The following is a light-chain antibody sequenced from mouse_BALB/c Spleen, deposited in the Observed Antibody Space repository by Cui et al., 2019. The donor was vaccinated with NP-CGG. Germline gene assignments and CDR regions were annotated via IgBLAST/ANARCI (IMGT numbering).Light chain of an antibody. Sequence: QAVVTPASAPTTFPGETVTLTCRSSTGAVTTSNYANWVQEKPDHFFTGLIGGTNNRAPGVPARFSGSLIGDKAALTITGAQTEDEAIYFCALWYSNHWVFGGGTKTDCP. CDR2: GTN. V-gene: IGLV1*01. CDR1: TGAVTTSNY. CDR3: ALWYSNHWV. J-gene: IGLJ1*01.